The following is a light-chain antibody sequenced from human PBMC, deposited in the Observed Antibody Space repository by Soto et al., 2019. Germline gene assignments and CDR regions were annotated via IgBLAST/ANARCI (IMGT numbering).Light chain of an antibody. CDR2: AAS. V-gene: IGKV1-8*01. J-gene: IGKJ1*01. CDR1: QDISNY. Sequence: AIRMTQSPSSLSASTGDRVTITCRASQDISNYLVWYQQKPGKAPKVLIHAASTLQGGVSSRFSGSGSGTYFTLTINRLQSEDFATYYCQHYYGYPWTFGQGTKVEV. CDR3: QHYYGYPWT.